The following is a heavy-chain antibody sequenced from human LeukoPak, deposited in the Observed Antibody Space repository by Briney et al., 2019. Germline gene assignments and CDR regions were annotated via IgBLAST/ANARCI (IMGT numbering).Heavy chain of an antibody. Sequence: GVSLKISCKGSGYSFTNYWIGWVRQMPGKGLEWMGIIYPGDSDTRYSPSFQGQVTISADKSISTAYLQWSSLKASYTAMYYCARRDTTMDFDSWGQGTLVTVSS. D-gene: IGHD5-18*01. CDR1: GYSFTNYW. V-gene: IGHV5-51*01. J-gene: IGHJ4*02. CDR2: IYPGDSDT. CDR3: ARRDTTMDFDS.